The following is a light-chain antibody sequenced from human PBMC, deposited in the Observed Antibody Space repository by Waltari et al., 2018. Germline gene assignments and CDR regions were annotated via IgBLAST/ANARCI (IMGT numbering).Light chain of an antibody. J-gene: IGLJ2*01. V-gene: IGLV2-14*03. Sequence: QSALTQPASVSGSPGQSITIPCPGSSSDVGGYNVFSWYQQHPARAPKLMIYVVSNRPSGVSNRFSGSKSGNTASLTISGLQAEDEADYYCSSYTSSSTVVFGGGTKLTVL. CDR2: VVS. CDR1: SSDVGGYNV. CDR3: SSYTSSSTVV.